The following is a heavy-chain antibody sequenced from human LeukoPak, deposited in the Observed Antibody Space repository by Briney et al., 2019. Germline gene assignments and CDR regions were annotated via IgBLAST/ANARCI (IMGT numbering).Heavy chain of an antibody. CDR2: FDPEDGET. CDR3: ATSYGSSRQFDY. D-gene: IGHD3-10*01. Sequence: ASVNVSCKVSGYTLTELSMHWVRQAPGKGLEWMGGFDPEDGETIYAQRFQGRVTMTEDTSTDTAYMELSSLRSEDTAVYYCATSYGSSRQFDYWGQGTLVTVST. CDR1: GYTLTELS. V-gene: IGHV1-24*01. J-gene: IGHJ4*02.